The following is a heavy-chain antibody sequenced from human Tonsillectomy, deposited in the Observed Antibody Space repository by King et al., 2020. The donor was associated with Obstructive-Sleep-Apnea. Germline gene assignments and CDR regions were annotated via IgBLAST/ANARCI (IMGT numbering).Heavy chain of an antibody. D-gene: IGHD6-19*01. V-gene: IGHV3-9*01. CDR1: GFTFDDHA. Sequence: VQLVESGGGLVQPGRSLRLSCAASGFTFDDHAMHWVRQVPGKGLEWVSGISWNSGSIGYADSVKGRFTISRDNAKNSLYLQMNSLRTEDTALYYCAKDSIPFIAVAGTFDYWGQGTLVTVSS. J-gene: IGHJ4*02. CDR2: ISWNSGSI. CDR3: AKDSIPFIAVAGTFDY.